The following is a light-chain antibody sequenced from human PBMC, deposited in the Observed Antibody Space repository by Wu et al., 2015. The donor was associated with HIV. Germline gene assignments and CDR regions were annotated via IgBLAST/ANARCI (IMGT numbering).Light chain of an antibody. CDR1: QTVLRNY. CDR3: QQYNDWPPWT. V-gene: IGKV3-15*01. CDR2: GAS. Sequence: EIVLTQSPGTLSLSPGERATLSCRASQTVLRNYLAWYQHKPGQPPRLLFYGASTRATGIPARFSGSGSGTEFTLTITSLQSEDFAVYYCQQYNDWPPWTFGQGTKVEI. J-gene: IGKJ1*01.